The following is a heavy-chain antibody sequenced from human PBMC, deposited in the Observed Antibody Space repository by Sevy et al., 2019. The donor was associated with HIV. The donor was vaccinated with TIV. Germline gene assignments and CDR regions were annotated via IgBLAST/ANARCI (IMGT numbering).Heavy chain of an antibody. CDR1: GFTFSDYS. J-gene: IGHJ4*02. CDR3: ARNGDYDY. D-gene: IGHD4-17*01. Sequence: GGSLRLSCAASGFTFSDYSMNWVRQAPGKGLEWVSYISSSSSPIYYTDSVKGRFTISRDNAKNSLYLQMNSMKDEDTAVYYCARNGDYDYWGQGTLVTVSS. V-gene: IGHV3-48*02. CDR2: ISSSSSPI.